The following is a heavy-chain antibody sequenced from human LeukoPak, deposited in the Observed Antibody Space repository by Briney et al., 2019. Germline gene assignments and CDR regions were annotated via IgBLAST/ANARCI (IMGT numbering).Heavy chain of an antibody. CDR1: GGPIRSSSNY. J-gene: IGHJ4*02. V-gene: IGHV4-61*05. D-gene: IGHD3-10*01. Sequence: SETLSLTCTVSGGPIRSSSNYWGWIRQPPGKGLEWIGYIYYSGSTNYNPSLKSRVTISVDTSKNQFSLKLSSVTAADTAVYYCARWSGGRVDYWGQGTLVTVSS. CDR2: IYYSGST. CDR3: ARWSGGRVDY.